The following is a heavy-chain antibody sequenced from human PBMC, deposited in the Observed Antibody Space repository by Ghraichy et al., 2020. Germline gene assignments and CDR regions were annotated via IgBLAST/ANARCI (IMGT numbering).Heavy chain of an antibody. CDR1: GGTFSSYA. V-gene: IGHV1-69*13. J-gene: IGHJ6*02. Sequence: SVKVSCKASGGTFSSYAISWVRQAPGQGLEWIGGIIPIFGTANYAQKFQGRVTITADESTSTAYMELSSLRSEDTAVYYCARDPSTVDTAMAYYYYGMDVWGQGTTVTVSS. D-gene: IGHD5-18*01. CDR3: ARDPSTVDTAMAYYYYGMDV. CDR2: IIPIFGTA.